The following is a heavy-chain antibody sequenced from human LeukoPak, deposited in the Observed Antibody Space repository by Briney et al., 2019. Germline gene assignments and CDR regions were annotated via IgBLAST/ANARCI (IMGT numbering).Heavy chain of an antibody. CDR2: ISSSSSYI. D-gene: IGHD3-16*02. CDR1: GFTFSSYS. CDR3: ARDRYDYVWGRYQGYMDV. J-gene: IGHJ6*03. Sequence: GGSLRLSCAASGFTFSSYSMNWVRQAPGKGLEWVSSISSSSSYIYYADSVKGRFTISGDNAKNSLYLQMNSLRAEDTAVYYCARDRYDYVWGRYQGYMDVWGKGTTVTISS. V-gene: IGHV3-21*01.